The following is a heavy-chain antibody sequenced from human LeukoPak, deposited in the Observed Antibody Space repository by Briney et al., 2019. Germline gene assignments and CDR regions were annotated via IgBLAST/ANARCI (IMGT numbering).Heavy chain of an antibody. Sequence: TGGSLRLSCTASGFTLGDYAMSWIRKAPGKGLEWVGFIRSKAYGETADYAASVKGRFTISRDDSKAIAYLQMNSLKTEDTAVYHCTRDRGAYNLYDYWGQGTLVTVSS. D-gene: IGHD1-1*01. CDR2: IRSKAYGETA. CDR3: TRDRGAYNLYDY. J-gene: IGHJ4*02. V-gene: IGHV3-49*03. CDR1: GFTLGDYA.